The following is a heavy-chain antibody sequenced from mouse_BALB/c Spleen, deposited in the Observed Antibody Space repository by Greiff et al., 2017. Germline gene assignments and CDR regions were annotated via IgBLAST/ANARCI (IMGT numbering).Heavy chain of an antibody. D-gene: IGHD2-1*01. CDR1: GYTFTNYW. CDR2: IYPGGGYT. V-gene: IGHV1-63*02. Sequence: QVQLQQSGAELVRPGTSVKMSCKASGYTFTNYWIGWVKQSPGHGLEWIGDIYPGGGYTNYNEKFKGKATLTADTSSSTAYMQLSSLTSEDSAIYYCATGGNYNYFDYWGQGTTLTVSS. J-gene: IGHJ2*01. CDR3: ATGGNYNYFDY.